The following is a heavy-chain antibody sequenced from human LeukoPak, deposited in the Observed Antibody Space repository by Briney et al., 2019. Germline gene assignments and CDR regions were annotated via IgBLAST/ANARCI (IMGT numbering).Heavy chain of an antibody. Sequence: PSETLSLTCAVYGGSFSGYYWSWIRQPPGKGLECIGEINHSGSTNYNPSLKSRVTISVDTSKNQFSLKLSSVTAADTAVYYCARDPGEYDAFDIWGQGTMVTVSS. CDR2: INHSGST. CDR3: ARDPGEYDAFDI. CDR1: GGSFSGYY. V-gene: IGHV4-34*01. J-gene: IGHJ3*02. D-gene: IGHD2/OR15-2a*01.